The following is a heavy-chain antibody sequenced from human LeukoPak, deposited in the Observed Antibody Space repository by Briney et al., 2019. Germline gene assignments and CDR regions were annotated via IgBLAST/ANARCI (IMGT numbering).Heavy chain of an antibody. CDR1: GGSISSYY. J-gene: IGHJ5*02. Sequence: PSETLSLTCTVSGGSISSYYWSWIRQPPGKGLEWIGYIYYSGSTSYNPSLKSRVTISVDTSKNQFSLKLSSVTAADTAVYYCARARSWFDPWGQGTLVTVSS. CDR3: ARARSWFDP. V-gene: IGHV4-59*01. CDR2: IYYSGST. D-gene: IGHD5-24*01.